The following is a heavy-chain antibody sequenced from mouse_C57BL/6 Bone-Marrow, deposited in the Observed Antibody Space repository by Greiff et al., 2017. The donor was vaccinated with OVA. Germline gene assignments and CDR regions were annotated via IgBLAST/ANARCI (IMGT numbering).Heavy chain of an antibody. CDR1: GYTFTSYW. J-gene: IGHJ2*01. CDR2: IHPNSGST. V-gene: IGHV1-64*01. D-gene: IGHD1-1*01. Sequence: QVQLKQPGAELVKPGASVKLSCKASGYTFTSYWMHWVKQRPGQGLEWIGMIHPNSGSTNYNEKFKSKATLTVDKSSSTAYMQLSSLTSEDSAVYYCARSPDYYGRDYWGQGTTLTVSS. CDR3: ARSPDYYGRDY.